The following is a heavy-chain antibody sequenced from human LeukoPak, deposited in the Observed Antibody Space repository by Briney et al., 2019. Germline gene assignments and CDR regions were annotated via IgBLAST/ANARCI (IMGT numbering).Heavy chain of an antibody. J-gene: IGHJ1*01. CDR1: GYRFTAYP. V-gene: IGHV1-2*02. D-gene: IGHD2-2*03. CDR3: ARGMDAEAFQN. CDR2: MNPHSGET. Sequence: ASVKVSCKTSGYRFTAYPLHWVRQAPGQGLEWLGWMNPHSGETSNAQKFQGRVTMTRDTSISVAYMELSSLRSYDTAVYYCARGMDAEAFQNWGQGTLVTVSS.